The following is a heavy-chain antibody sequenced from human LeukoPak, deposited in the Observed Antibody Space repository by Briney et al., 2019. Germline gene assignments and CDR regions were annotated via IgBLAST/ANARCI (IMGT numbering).Heavy chain of an antibody. CDR2: ISSSSSYI. CDR1: GFTFSSYS. D-gene: IGHD5-24*01. Sequence: GRSLRLSCAASGFTFSSYSMNWVRQAPGKGLVWVSSISSSSSYIYYADSVKGRFTISRDNAKNSLYLQMNSLRAEDTAVYYCARPRDGYNHDYWGQGTLVTVSS. CDR3: ARPRDGYNHDY. V-gene: IGHV3-21*01. J-gene: IGHJ4*02.